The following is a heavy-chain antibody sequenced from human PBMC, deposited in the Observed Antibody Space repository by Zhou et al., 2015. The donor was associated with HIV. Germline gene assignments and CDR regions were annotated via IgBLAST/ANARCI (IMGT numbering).Heavy chain of an antibody. D-gene: IGHD3-22*01. Sequence: QVQLVQSGAEVRKPGSSVKVSCKASGGTFSSYAISWVRQAPGQGLEWMGGIIPIFGTANYAQKFQGRVTITADKSTSTAYMELSSLRSEDTAVYYCARREIHRTTMIVVVGAFDIWGQGTMVTVSS. CDR2: IIPIFGTA. CDR1: GGTFSSYA. CDR3: ARREIHRTTMIVVVGAFDI. V-gene: IGHV1-69*06. J-gene: IGHJ3*02.